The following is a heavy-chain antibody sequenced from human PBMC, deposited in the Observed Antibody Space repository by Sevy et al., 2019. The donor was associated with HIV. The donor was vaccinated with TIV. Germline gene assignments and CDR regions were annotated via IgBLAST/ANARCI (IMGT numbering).Heavy chain of an antibody. V-gene: IGHV3-23*01. CDR3: AKEPDIVLMVYAFRGYYFDY. CDR1: GFTFSSYA. Sequence: GGALRLSCAASGFTFSSYAMSWVRQAPGKGLEWVSAISGSGGSTYYADSVKGRFTISRDNSKNTLYLQMNSLRAEDTTVYYCAKEPDIVLMVYAFRGYYFDYWGQGTLVTVSS. D-gene: IGHD2-8*01. CDR2: ISGSGGST. J-gene: IGHJ4*02.